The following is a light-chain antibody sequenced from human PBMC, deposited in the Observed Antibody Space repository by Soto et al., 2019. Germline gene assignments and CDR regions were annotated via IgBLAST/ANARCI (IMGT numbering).Light chain of an antibody. CDR3: SSYTTGTTLYV. CDR2: ASS. J-gene: IGLJ1*01. V-gene: IGLV2-14*01. CDR1: SSDVGGYNY. Sequence: QSVLTQPASVSGSPGQSITISCTGTSSDVGGYNYVSWYQHHAGKAPTLMIYASSNRPSGVSHRFSGSRSGNTASLTISGLQADDEADYYCSSYTTGTTLYVFGTGTKVTVL.